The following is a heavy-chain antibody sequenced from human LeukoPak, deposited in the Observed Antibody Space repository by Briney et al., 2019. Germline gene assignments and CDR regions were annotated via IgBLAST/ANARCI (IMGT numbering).Heavy chain of an antibody. J-gene: IGHJ4*02. D-gene: IGHD3-9*01. CDR2: IKSKTDGGTT. V-gene: IGHV3-15*01. CDR1: GFTFSNAW. CDR3: TTEASYYDILSGDYRGYLNC. Sequence: GGSLRLSYAASGFTFSNAWMTWVRQAPGKGLEWVGRIKSKTDGGTTDFAAPVKGRFTISRDDSRNTLKLQMNSRKPEDTAVYYCTTEASYYDILSGDYRGYLNCCGQGALVTVSS.